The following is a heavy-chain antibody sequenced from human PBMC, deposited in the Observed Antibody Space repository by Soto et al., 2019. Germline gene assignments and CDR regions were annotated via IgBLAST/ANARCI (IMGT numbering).Heavy chain of an antibody. J-gene: IGHJ4*01. D-gene: IGHD6-13*01. CDR3: ARGTPSAAGPCIDF. Sequence: SETLSLTCAVYCGSFSGYYWSWIRQPPGKGLEWIGEINHSGSTNYNPSLKSRVTISVDTSKNQFSLKLSSVTAADTAVYYCARGTPSAAGPCIDFWGHGTLVNVSS. CDR2: INHSGST. CDR1: CGSFSGYY. V-gene: IGHV4-34*01.